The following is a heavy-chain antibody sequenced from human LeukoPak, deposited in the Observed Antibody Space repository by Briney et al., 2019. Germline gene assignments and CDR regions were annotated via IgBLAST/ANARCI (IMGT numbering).Heavy chain of an antibody. CDR2: IIPILGIA. CDR1: GCTSSSYA. Sequence: GASVKVSCKASGCTSSSYAISWVRQAPGQGLEWMGRIIPILGIANYAQKFQGRVTFTADKSTSTDYMELSRVRSEDTAVYYCAIEGQGERRLYYFDCWGQGTLVTVCS. J-gene: IGHJ4*02. CDR3: AIEGQGERRLYYFDC. D-gene: IGHD3-16*01. V-gene: IGHV1-69*04.